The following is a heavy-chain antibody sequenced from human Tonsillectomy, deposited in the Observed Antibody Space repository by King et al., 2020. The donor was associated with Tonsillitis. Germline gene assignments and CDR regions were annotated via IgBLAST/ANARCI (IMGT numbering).Heavy chain of an antibody. CDR2: ISSSSSYI. D-gene: IGHD1-26*01. Sequence: VQLVESGGGLVKPGGSLRLSCAASGFTFSSYSMNRVRQAPGKGLEWVSSISSSSSYIYYADSVKGRFTISRDNAKNSLYLQMNSLRAEDTAVYYCARVGATTVDYWGQGTLVTVSS. V-gene: IGHV3-21*01. CDR3: ARVGATTVDY. J-gene: IGHJ4*02. CDR1: GFTFSSYS.